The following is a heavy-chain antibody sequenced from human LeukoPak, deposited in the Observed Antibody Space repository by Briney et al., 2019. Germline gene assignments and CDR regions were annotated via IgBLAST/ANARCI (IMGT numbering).Heavy chain of an antibody. J-gene: IGHJ5*02. CDR3: ARGYYDSSGYLISYNWFDP. V-gene: IGHV4-59*01. CDR1: GFTFGDYA. CDR2: IYYSGST. D-gene: IGHD3-22*01. Sequence: GSLRLSCTASGFTFGDYAMSWIRQPPGKGLEWIGYIYYSGSTNYNPSLKSRVTISVDTSKNQFSLKLSSVTAADTAVYYCARGYYDSSGYLISYNWFDPWGQGTLVTVSP.